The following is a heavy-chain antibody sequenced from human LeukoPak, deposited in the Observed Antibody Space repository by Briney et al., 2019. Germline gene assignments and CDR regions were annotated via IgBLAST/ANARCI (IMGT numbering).Heavy chain of an antibody. Sequence: SETLSLTCTVSGGSISSYYWSWIRQPPGKGLEWIGYIYYSGSTNYNPSLKSRVTISVDTSKNQFSLKLSSVTAADTAVYYCARMYDSSGYYQYNWFDPWGQGTLVTVSS. J-gene: IGHJ5*02. CDR2: IYYSGST. CDR1: GGSISSYY. D-gene: IGHD3-22*01. V-gene: IGHV4-59*12. CDR3: ARMYDSSGYYQYNWFDP.